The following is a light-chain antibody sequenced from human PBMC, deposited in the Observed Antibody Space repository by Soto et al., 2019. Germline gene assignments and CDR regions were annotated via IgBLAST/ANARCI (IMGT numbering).Light chain of an antibody. Sequence: QSVLTQPPSVSAAPGQKVTISCSGSSSNVGSNYVSWYQQLPGTAPTLLIYDNNKRPSGIPARFSGSKSGTSATLHITGLQTGDEADDYCATCDRSLSVYLLFGGGTKVTVL. CDR2: DNN. CDR3: ATCDRSLSVYLL. V-gene: IGLV1-51*01. CDR1: SSNVGSNY. J-gene: IGLJ2*01.